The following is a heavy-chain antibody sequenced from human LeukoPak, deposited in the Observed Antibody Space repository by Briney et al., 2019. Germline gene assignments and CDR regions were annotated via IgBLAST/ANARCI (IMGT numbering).Heavy chain of an antibody. Sequence: PGGSLRLSCAASGFTFSDNYMTWVRQAPGKGLEWVSYISDSTSSIYYADSVKGRFTISRDNAGNSLFLQMNSLRPEDTAVYYCAKSPFDIWGQGTMVTVSS. CDR2: ISDSTSSI. J-gene: IGHJ3*02. CDR1: GFTFSDNY. CDR3: AKSPFDI. V-gene: IGHV3-11*04.